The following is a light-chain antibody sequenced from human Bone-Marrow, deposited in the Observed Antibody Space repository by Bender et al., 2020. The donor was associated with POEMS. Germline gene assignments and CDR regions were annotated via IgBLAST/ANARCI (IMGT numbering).Light chain of an antibody. CDR2: SNY. V-gene: IGLV1-44*01. CDR3: CSYTDRNTFV. J-gene: IGLJ2*01. Sequence: QSVLTQPPSASGTPGQSVIISCSGTDSNFGGNNVNWYQHLPGSAPRLVVYSNYQRPSGVPARFSGSKSGNTASLTISGLQTEDEADYYCCSYTDRNTFVFGGGTKLTVL. CDR1: DSNFGGNN.